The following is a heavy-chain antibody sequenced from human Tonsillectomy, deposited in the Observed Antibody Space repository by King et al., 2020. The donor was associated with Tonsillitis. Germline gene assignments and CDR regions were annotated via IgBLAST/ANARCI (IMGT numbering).Heavy chain of an antibody. J-gene: IGHJ6*03. CDR2: IKQDGSEK. CDR3: ARGGGRGYDILTGYYNYYYYMDV. D-gene: IGHD3-9*01. V-gene: IGHV3-7*03. CDR1: GFTFSTYW. Sequence: VQLVESGGGLVQPGGSLRLSCAASGFTFSTYWMSWVRQAPGKGLEWVANIKQDGSEKDYVDSVKGRFTISRDNAKNSLYLQMNSLRAEDTAVYYCARGGGRGYDILTGYYNYYYYMDVWGKGTTVTVSS.